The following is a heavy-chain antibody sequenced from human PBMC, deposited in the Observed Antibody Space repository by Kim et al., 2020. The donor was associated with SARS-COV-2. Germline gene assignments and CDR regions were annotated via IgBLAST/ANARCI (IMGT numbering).Heavy chain of an antibody. Sequence: GESLKISCKGSGYSFTSYWIGWVRQMPGKGLEWMGIIYPGDSDTRYSPSFQGQVTISADKSISTAYLQWSSLKASDTAMYYCARRVRMGVDTAMVTGKSAYNWFDPWGQGTLVTVSS. CDR3: ARRVRMGVDTAMVTGKSAYNWFDP. V-gene: IGHV5-51*01. CDR2: IYPGDSDT. CDR1: GYSFTSYW. J-gene: IGHJ5*02. D-gene: IGHD5-18*01.